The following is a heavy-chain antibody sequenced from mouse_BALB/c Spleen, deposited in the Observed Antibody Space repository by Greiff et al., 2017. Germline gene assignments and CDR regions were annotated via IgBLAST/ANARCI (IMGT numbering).Heavy chain of an antibody. CDR1: GYTFTSYY. D-gene: IGHD1-1*01. CDR3: TRSEYYYGSSPSYWYFDV. CDR2: INPSNGGT. V-gene: IGHV1S81*02. Sequence: QVQLQQSGAELVKPGASVKLSCKASGYTFTSYYMYWVKQRPGQGLEWIGEINPSNGGTNFNEKFKSKATLTVDKSSSTAYMQLSSLTSEDSAVYYCTRSEYYYGSSPSYWYFDVWGAGTTVTVSS. J-gene: IGHJ1*01.